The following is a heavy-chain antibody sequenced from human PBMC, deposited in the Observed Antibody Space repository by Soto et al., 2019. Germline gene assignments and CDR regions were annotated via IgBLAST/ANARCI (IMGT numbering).Heavy chain of an antibody. V-gene: IGHV4-39*01. CDR2: INHSGNT. J-gene: IGHJ5*01. CDR1: GGSIGTSAYY. Sequence: PSETLSLTCAVSGGSIGTSAYYWGWIRQAPGKGLEWIGSINHSGNTYFSPSLKDRVTMSVDTSKNRFSLKLRSATAADTDLYYGSKYAPEGFDPCGQGPPVTVYS. CDR3: SKYAPEGFDP.